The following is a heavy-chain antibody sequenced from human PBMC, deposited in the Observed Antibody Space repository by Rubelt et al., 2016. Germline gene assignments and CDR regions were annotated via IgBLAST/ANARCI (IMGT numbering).Heavy chain of an antibody. V-gene: IGHV4-34*01. J-gene: IGHJ4*02. CDR1: GESFSGNY. CDR3: ARVEYGNSWFKY. CDR2: IHPSGST. D-gene: IGHD2/OR15-2a*01. Sequence: QVQLQQWGAGLLKPSETLSLTCAVYGESFSGNYWTWIRQPPGKGLEWIGEIHPSGSTNFNPSFKSRLTMSVDTSRNQFSRRLSSGTAAETAIYFCARVEYGNSWFKYWGQGTLVTVSS.